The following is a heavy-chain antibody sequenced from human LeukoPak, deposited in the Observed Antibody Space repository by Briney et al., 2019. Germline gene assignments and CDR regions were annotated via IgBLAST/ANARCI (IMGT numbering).Heavy chain of an antibody. D-gene: IGHD5-24*01. CDR2: IYYSGST. V-gene: IGHV4-39*01. Sequence: PSETLSLTCTVSGGSISSSSYYWSWIRQPPGKGLEWIGSIYYSGSTYYNPSLKSRVTISIDTSKNQFSLKLSSVTAADTAVYYCARLEEIRTIFDYWGQGTLVTVSS. J-gene: IGHJ4*02. CDR1: GGSISSSSYY. CDR3: ARLEEIRTIFDY.